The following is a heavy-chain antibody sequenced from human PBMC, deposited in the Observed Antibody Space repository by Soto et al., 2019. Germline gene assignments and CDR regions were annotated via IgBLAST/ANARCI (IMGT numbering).Heavy chain of an antibody. D-gene: IGHD3-10*01. J-gene: IGHJ3*02. Sequence: AGGSLRLSCAASGFTFSSYWMHWVHQAPGKGLVWVSRINSDGSSTIYADSVKGRFTISRDNAKNTLYLQMNSLRAEDTAVYYCARVGGSAAFDIWGQGTMVTVSS. V-gene: IGHV3-74*01. CDR1: GFTFSSYW. CDR3: ARVGGSAAFDI. CDR2: INSDGSST.